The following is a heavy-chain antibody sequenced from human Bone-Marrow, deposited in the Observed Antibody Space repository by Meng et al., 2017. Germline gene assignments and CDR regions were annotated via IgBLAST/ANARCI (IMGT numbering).Heavy chain of an antibody. V-gene: IGHV1-69*05. CDR2: IIPIFGTA. J-gene: IGHJ4*02. Sequence: SVKVSCKASGGTFSSYAISWVRQAPGQGLEWMGGIIPIFGTANYAQKFQGRVTITTDESTSTAYMELSSLRSEDTAVYYCAQGWARGAVATTIFGYWGQGTLVTVSS. CDR3: AQGWARGAVATTIFGY. D-gene: IGHD6-19*01. CDR1: GGTFSSYA.